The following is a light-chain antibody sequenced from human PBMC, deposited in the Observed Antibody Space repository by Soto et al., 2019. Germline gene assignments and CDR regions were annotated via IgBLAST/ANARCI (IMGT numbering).Light chain of an antibody. Sequence: IVMTQSPATLSVSSGERATLSCRASQTVSTNLDWYQQKPGQAPRVLIFDTSTRATAIPARFSGSGSGTESTLTINSLQSEDFAVYYCQQYHKWPPFTFGQGTKLEIK. CDR2: DTS. J-gene: IGKJ2*01. V-gene: IGKV3-15*01. CDR1: QTVSTN. CDR3: QQYHKWPPFT.